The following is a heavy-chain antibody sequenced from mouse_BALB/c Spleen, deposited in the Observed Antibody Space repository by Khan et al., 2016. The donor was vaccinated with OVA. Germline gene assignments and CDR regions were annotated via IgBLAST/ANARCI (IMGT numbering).Heavy chain of an antibody. CDR2: IWVGGST. D-gene: IGHD3-3*01. V-gene: IGHV2-6-4*01. CDR3: ARNRDGGSYWYFDV. Sequence: QVQLKQSGPGLVAPSQSLSITCTVSGFSLSRYSVHWVRQPPGKGLEWLGMIWVGGSTDYNSALKSRLSISKDNSKSQVFLTMNSLQTDDTAMYYCARNRDGGSYWYFDVWGAGTTVTVSS. CDR1: GFSLSRYS. J-gene: IGHJ1*01.